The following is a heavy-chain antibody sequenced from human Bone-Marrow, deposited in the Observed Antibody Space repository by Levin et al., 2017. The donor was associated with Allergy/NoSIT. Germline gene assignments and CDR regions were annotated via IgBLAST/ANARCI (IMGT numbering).Heavy chain of an antibody. CDR3: ARGELGSGYLFDY. D-gene: IGHD5-12*01. CDR1: GYTFTSFD. J-gene: IGHJ4*02. V-gene: IGHV1-8*01. Sequence: GESLKISCKTSGYTFTSFDINWVRQATGQGLEWMGWMYPNSDNAGYAQKFQGRVTLTRNTSISTAYMELSSLRSEDTAIYYCARGELGSGYLFDYWGQGTLVTVSS. CDR2: MYPNSDNA.